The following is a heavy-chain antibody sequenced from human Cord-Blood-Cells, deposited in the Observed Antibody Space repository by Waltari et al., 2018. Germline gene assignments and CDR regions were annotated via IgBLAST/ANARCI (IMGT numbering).Heavy chain of an antibody. CDR3: ARRGGRQLNFRYFDY. CDR2: INHSGST. D-gene: IGHD6-13*01. Sequence: QVQLQQWGAGLLKPSETLSLTCAVYGGSFSGYYWSWIRQPPGKGLEWIGEINHSGSTNYNPSLKSRVTISVDTSKNQFSLKLSSVTAADTAVYYCARRGGRQLNFRYFDYWGQGTLVTVSS. CDR1: GGSFSGYY. V-gene: IGHV4-34*01. J-gene: IGHJ4*02.